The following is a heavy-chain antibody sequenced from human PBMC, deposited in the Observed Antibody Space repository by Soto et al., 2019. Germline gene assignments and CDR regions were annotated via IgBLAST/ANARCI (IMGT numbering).Heavy chain of an antibody. J-gene: IGHJ4*02. CDR3: ARSQHYGDYVDY. V-gene: IGHV4-39*01. D-gene: IGHD4-17*01. CDR1: GGSISSSSYY. CDR2: IYYSGST. Sequence: SETLSLTCTVSGGSISSSSYYWGWIRQPPGKGLEWIGSIYYSGSTYYNPSLKSRVTISVDTSKNQFSLKLSSVTAADTAVYYCARSQHYGDYVDYWGQGTLVTVSS.